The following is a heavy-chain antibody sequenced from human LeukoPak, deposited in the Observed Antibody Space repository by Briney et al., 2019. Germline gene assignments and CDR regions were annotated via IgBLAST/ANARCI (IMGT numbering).Heavy chain of an antibody. V-gene: IGHV4-34*01. CDR2: INHGGST. J-gene: IGHJ4*02. Sequence: SETLSLTCAVYGGSFSGYYWSWIRQPPGKGLEWIGEINHGGSTNYNPSLKSRVTISVDTSKNQFSLKLSSVTAADTAVYYCARGLIAARPPLGYWGQGTLVTVSS. CDR1: GGSFSGYY. CDR3: ARGLIAARPPLGY. D-gene: IGHD6-6*01.